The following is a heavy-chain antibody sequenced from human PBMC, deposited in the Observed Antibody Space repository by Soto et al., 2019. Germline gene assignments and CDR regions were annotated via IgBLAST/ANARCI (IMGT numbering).Heavy chain of an antibody. J-gene: IGHJ6*02. Sequence: SETLSLTCTVSGGSVSSGGYYWSWIRQPPGKGLEWIGYIYYSGSTNYNPSLKSRVTIAVDTSKNQFSLKLSSVTAADTAVYYCARDDWNYGAYDYYYGMDVWGQGTTVTVSS. CDR2: IYYSGST. V-gene: IGHV4-61*08. D-gene: IGHD1-7*01. CDR1: GGSVSSGGYY. CDR3: ARDDWNYGAYDYYYGMDV.